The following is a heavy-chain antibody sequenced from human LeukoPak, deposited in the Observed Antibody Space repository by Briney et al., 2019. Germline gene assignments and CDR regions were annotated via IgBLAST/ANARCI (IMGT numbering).Heavy chain of an antibody. CDR3: AKDRTYGSGSCTPVDY. D-gene: IGHD3-10*01. CDR1: GFTFNDYA. CDR2: ISGSGGST. V-gene: IGHV3-23*01. J-gene: IGHJ4*02. Sequence: GGSLRLSCTASGFTFNDYAMHWVRQAPGRGLEWVSAISGSGGSTYYADSVKGRFTISRDNSKNTLYLQMNSLRAEDTAVYYCAKDRTYGSGSCTPVDYWGQGTLVTVSS.